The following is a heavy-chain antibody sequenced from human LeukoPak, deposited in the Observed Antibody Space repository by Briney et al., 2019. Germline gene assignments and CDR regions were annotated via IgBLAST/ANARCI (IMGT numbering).Heavy chain of an antibody. CDR2: SHYSGTT. CDR1: GVSIFSYY. J-gene: IGHJ3*02. V-gene: IGHV4-59*08. Sequence: SETLSLTCTVSGVSIFSYYWNWIRQPPGQGLEWIGYSHYSGTTNYNPSLKSRVTTSVDSSKNQFSLKLSSVTAADTAVYYCARHTLVGARNAFDIWGQGTMVTVSS. D-gene: IGHD1-26*01. CDR3: ARHTLVGARNAFDI.